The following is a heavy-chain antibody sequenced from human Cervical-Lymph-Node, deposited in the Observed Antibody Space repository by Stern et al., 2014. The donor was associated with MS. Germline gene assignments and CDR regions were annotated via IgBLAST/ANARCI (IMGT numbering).Heavy chain of an antibody. D-gene: IGHD7-27*01. CDR3: ARGPNEHWGGHYHSNGLDV. CDR2: INPNSGGT. V-gene: IGHV1-2*02. Sequence: VQLVESGAEVKKPGASVTVSCTASGYAFNSYYLHWVRQAPGQGLEWMGWINPNSGGTAYAPRFHGRVSMPRDTSIITAYMELTGLTSDDTAVYYCARGPNEHWGGHYHSNGLDVWGLGTTVTVSS. CDR1: GYAFNSYY. J-gene: IGHJ6*02.